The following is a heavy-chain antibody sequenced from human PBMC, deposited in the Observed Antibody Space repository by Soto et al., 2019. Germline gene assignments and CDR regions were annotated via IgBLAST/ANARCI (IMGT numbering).Heavy chain of an antibody. Sequence: ASVKVSCKASGYTFTSYGISWVRQAPGQGLEWMGWISAYNGNTNYAQKLQGRVTMTTDTSTSTAYMELRSLRSDDTAVYYCARADLTLSSGWYIGTYYFDYWAQRTLVTVSS. V-gene: IGHV1-18*01. D-gene: IGHD6-19*01. J-gene: IGHJ4*02. CDR3: ARADLTLSSGWYIGTYYFDY. CDR1: GYTFTSYG. CDR2: ISAYNGNT.